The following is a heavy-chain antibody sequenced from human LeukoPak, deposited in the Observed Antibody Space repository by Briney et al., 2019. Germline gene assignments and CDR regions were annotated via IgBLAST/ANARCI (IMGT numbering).Heavy chain of an antibody. J-gene: IGHJ4*02. V-gene: IGHV4-59*01. CDR1: GGSISSYY. Sequence: PSETLSLTCTVSGGSISSYYWSWIRQPPGKGLEWIGYIYYSGSTNYNPSLKSRVTISVDTSKNQFSLKLSSVTAADTAVYYCARAVNGYNLYYFDYWGQGTLVTVSS. D-gene: IGHD5-24*01. CDR2: IYYSGST. CDR3: ARAVNGYNLYYFDY.